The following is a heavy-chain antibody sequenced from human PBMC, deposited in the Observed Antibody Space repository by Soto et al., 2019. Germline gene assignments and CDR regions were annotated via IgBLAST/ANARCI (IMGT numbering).Heavy chain of an antibody. Sequence: SVKVSCKASGFTFTSSAVQWVRQARGQRLEWIGWIVVGSGNTNYAQKFQERVTITRDMSTSTAYMELSSLRSEDTAVYYCAATPYYDSSGYPYDAFDIWGQGTMVTVSS. D-gene: IGHD3-22*01. CDR3: AATPYYDSSGYPYDAFDI. V-gene: IGHV1-58*01. J-gene: IGHJ3*02. CDR2: IVVGSGNT. CDR1: GFTFTSSA.